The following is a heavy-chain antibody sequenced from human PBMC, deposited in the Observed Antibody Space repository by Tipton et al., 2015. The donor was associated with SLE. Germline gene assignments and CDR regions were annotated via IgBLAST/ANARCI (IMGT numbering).Heavy chain of an antibody. CDR3: ARDDQDNHSLDP. CDR1: GASLIPHY. V-gene: IGHV4-59*11. D-gene: IGHD5-24*01. CDR2: INYLGTT. J-gene: IGHJ5*02. Sequence: TLSLTCTVSGASLIPHYWSWVRQPPGKGLEWIGNINYLGTTNNNPSLKSRVTISVDSSNNQFFLHLRSVTAADTAVYFCARDDQDNHSLDPWGLGTLVAVSA.